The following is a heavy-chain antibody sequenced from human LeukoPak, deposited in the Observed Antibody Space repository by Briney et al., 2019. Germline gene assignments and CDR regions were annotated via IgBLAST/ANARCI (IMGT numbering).Heavy chain of an antibody. Sequence: GGSLRLSCAASGFTFSSYELNWVRQAPGKGLEWVSYISSSGSTRYFADSVKGRFTISRDNSKKSLYLQMNSLRAEDTAVYYLAREGPCDVFDIWGHGTMVPVS. CDR1: GFTFSSYE. CDR2: ISSSGSTR. CDR3: AREGPCDVFDI. V-gene: IGHV3-48*03. J-gene: IGHJ3*02.